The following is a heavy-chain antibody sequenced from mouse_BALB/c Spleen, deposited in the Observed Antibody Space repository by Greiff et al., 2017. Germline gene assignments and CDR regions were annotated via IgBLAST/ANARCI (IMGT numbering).Heavy chain of an antibody. Sequence: QVQLKESGAELVRPGVSVKISCKGSGYTFTDYAMHWVKQSHAKSLEWIGVISTYYGDASYNQKFKGKATMTVDKSSSTAYMELARLTSEDSAIYYCARNTDGSSYDYWGQGTTLTVSS. CDR2: ISTYYGDA. J-gene: IGHJ2*01. CDR3: ARNTDGSSYDY. V-gene: IGHV1S137*01. CDR1: GYTFTDYA. D-gene: IGHD1-1*01.